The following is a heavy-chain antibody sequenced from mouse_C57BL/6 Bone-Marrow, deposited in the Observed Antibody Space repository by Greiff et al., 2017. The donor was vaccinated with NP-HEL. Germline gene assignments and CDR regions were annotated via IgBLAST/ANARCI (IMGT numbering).Heavy chain of an antibody. CDR3: AREGWLLEDY. D-gene: IGHD2-3*01. V-gene: IGHV1-82*01. CDR2: IYPGDGDT. CDR1: GYAFSSSW. J-gene: IGHJ4*01. Sequence: VKLQESGPELVKPGASVKISCKASGYAFSSSWMNWVKQRPGKGLEWIGRIYPGDGDTNYNGKFKGKATLTADKSSSTAYMQLSSLTSEDSAVYFCAREGWLLEDYWGQGTSVTVSS.